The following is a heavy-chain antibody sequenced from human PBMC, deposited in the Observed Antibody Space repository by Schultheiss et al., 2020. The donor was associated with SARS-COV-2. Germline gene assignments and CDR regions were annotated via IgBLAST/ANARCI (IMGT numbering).Heavy chain of an antibody. CDR1: GGSISSTSHY. CDR3: AREQAYCGGDCQPPYYYYGMDV. V-gene: IGHV4-61*02. CDR2: IYTSGST. Sequence: LRLSCTVSGGSISSTSHYWGWIRQPAGKGLEWIGRIYTSGSTNYNPSLKSRVTMSVDTSKNQFSLKLSSVTAADTAVYYCAREQAYCGGDCQPPYYYYGMDVWGQGTTVTSP. J-gene: IGHJ6*02. D-gene: IGHD2-21*02.